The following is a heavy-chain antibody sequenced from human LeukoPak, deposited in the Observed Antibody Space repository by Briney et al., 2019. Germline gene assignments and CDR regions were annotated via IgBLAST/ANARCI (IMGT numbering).Heavy chain of an antibody. CDR3: ASDYDILTGPNWFDP. Sequence: GGSLRLSCAASGFTFSTYWMSWVRQAPGKGLEWVANINQDGSEKYSVDSVKGRFTISRDNAKSSLYLQMNSLRADDTAVYYCASDYDILTGPNWFDPWGQGTLVAVSS. CDR1: GFTFSTYW. V-gene: IGHV3-7*01. J-gene: IGHJ5*02. D-gene: IGHD3-9*01. CDR2: INQDGSEK.